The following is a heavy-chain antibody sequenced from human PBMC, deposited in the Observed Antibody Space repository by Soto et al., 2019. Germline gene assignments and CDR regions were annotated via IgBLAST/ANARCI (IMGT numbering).Heavy chain of an antibody. CDR2: ISDGPTTT. CDR3: TRDSRWSSAD. D-gene: IGHD2-15*01. Sequence: GGSLRLCCVVSGFTFSTDGMSWVRQAPGKGQEWVSGISDGPTTTYYADSVKGRFTISRDNSKNTLYLQMNSLRDEDTAVYYCTRDSRWSSADWCQGTLVTVSS. J-gene: IGHJ4*02. V-gene: IGHV3-23*01. CDR1: GFTFSTDG.